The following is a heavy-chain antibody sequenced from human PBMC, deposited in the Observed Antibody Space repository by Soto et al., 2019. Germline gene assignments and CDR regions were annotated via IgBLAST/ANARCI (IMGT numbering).Heavy chain of an antibody. CDR2: MNAKSGDT. CDR3: ARGSQGSSSLLASYYYGMDV. V-gene: IGHV1-8*01. CDR1: GYTFSGFD. D-gene: IGHD3-10*01. J-gene: IGHJ6*02. Sequence: GASVKVSCKASGYTFSGFDINWLRQASGQGPEWMGWMNAKSGDTFFAQRFQGRLTITRDTPASTAYMELSSLRSEDTAVYYCARGSQGSSSLLASYYYGMDVWGQGTTVTVSS.